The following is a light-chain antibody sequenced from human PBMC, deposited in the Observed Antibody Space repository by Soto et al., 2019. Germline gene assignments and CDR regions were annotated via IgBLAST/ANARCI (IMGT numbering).Light chain of an antibody. CDR1: QRLLHSNGNTF. CDR3: MQAVETPYT. CDR2: LGS. Sequence: EIVMTQSPPSLTVTPGEPASISCRSSQRLLHSNGNTFLDWYLQKRGQSPQLLIYLGSNRASGVPDRVSGSEAGTDFRLRISRVEAEDVGVYYCMQAVETPYTFGQGTKLEIK. J-gene: IGKJ2*01. V-gene: IGKV2-28*01.